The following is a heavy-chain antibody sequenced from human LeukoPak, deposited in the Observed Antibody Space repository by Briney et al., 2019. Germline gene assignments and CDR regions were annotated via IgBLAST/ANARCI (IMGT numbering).Heavy chain of an antibody. CDR3: ARHNDYYVVGGMDV. CDR1: GGSISSYY. Sequence: SETLSLTCTVSGGSISSYYWSWIRQPAGKGLEWIGRIYTSGSTNYNPSLKSRVTMSVDTSKNQFSLKLSSVTAADTAVYYCARHNDYYVVGGMDVWGQGTTVTVSS. J-gene: IGHJ6*02. CDR2: IYTSGST. D-gene: IGHD3-10*02. V-gene: IGHV4-4*07.